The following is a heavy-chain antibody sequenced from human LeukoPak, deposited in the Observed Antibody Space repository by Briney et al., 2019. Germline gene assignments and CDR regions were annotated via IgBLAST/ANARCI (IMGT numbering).Heavy chain of an antibody. CDR1: GYTFINYD. CDR3: ARGGRIYYYGMDV. V-gene: IGHV1-18*01. J-gene: IGHJ6*02. Sequence: GASVKVSCKASGYTFINYDIRWVRQAPGQGLEWMGWISAYNGNTNYAQKFQGRVTMTTDTSTSTAYMELRSLRSDDTAVYFCARGGRIYYYGMDVWGQGTTVTVSS. D-gene: IGHD1-26*01. CDR2: ISAYNGNT.